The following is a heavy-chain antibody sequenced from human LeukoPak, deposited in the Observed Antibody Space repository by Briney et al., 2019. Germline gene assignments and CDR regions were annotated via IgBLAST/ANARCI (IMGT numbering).Heavy chain of an antibody. V-gene: IGHV1-24*01. CDR1: GYTLTELA. J-gene: IGHJ5*02. CDR3: AAVATPRQNSGYDWGWFDP. Sequence: GASVKVSCKVSGYTLTELAMHWVRQAPGKGLEWMGGFDPEDGETIYAQKFQGRVTMTEDTSTDTAYMELSSLRAEDTAVYYCAAVATPRQNSGYDWGWFDPWGRGTLVTVSS. CDR2: FDPEDGET. D-gene: IGHD5-12*01.